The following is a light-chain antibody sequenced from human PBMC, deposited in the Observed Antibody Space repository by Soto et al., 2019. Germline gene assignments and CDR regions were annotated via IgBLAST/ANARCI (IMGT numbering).Light chain of an antibody. CDR3: QQYSSSLFT. CDR1: QSVSSSY. Sequence: EIVLTQSPGTLSLSSGERATLSCRASQSVSSSYLAWYQQKPGQAPRLLIYGASSRATGTPDRFSGSGSGTDFTLTISRLEPEDFALYYCQQYSSSLFTFGPGTKVDIK. CDR2: GAS. V-gene: IGKV3-20*01. J-gene: IGKJ3*01.